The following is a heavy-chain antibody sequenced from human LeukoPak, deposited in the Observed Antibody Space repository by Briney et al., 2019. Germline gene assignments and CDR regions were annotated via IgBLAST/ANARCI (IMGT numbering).Heavy chain of an antibody. CDR2: IYYSGST. V-gene: IGHV4-59*01. D-gene: IGHD6-19*01. J-gene: IGHJ6*04. Sequence: SETLSLTCTVSGGSISSYYWSWIRQPPGKGLEWIGYIYYSGSTNYNPSLKSRVTISVDTSKNQFPLKLSSVTAADTAVYYCARDAIAVAGTYYYYYGMDVWGKGTTVTVSS. CDR3: ARDAIAVAGTYYYYYGMDV. CDR1: GGSISSYY.